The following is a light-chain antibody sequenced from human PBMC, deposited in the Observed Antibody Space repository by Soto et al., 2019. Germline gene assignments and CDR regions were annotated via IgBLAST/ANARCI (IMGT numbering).Light chain of an antibody. J-gene: IGKJ5*01. V-gene: IGKV3-15*01. CDR1: QSVSDN. CDR3: QQYNNWPIT. Sequence: VLTHSPATLSVSPGERATLSCRASQSVSDNLAWYQQKPGQAPRLFIYGASARATGIPARFSGSGSGTEFTLTISSLQSEDFAVYYCQQYNNWPITFGQGTRLE. CDR2: GAS.